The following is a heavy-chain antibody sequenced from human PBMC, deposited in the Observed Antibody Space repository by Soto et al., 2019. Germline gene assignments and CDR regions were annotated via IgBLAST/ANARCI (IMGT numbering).Heavy chain of an antibody. CDR3: ARLNPTDNFDY. CDR1: GGSISSYY. V-gene: IGHV4-59*08. J-gene: IGHJ4*02. Sequence: SETLSLTCTVSGGSISSYYWSWIRQPPGKGLEWIGYIYYSGSTNYNPSLKSRVTISVDTSKNQFSLKLSSVTAADTAVYYCARLNPTDNFDYWGQGTLVTVS. CDR2: IYYSGST. D-gene: IGHD4-17*01.